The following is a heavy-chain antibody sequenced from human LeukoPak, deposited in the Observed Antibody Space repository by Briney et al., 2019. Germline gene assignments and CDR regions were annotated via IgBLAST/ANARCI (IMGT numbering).Heavy chain of an antibody. CDR1: GYTFTSYG. V-gene: IGHV1-8*02. CDR3: ARWFYYGSGEDYGMDV. CDR2: MNPNSGNT. J-gene: IGHJ6*02. Sequence: GASVKVSCKASGYTFTSYGISWVRQATGQGLEWMGWMNPNSGNTGYAQKFQGRVTMTRNTSISTAYMELSSLRSEDTAVYYCARWFYYGSGEDYGMDVWGQGTTVTVSS. D-gene: IGHD3-10*01.